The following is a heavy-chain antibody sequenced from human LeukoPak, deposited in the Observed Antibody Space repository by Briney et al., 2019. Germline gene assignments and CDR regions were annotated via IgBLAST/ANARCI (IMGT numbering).Heavy chain of an antibody. D-gene: IGHD1-26*01. V-gene: IGHV3-23*01. CDR2: ISGRGGST. J-gene: IGHJ4*02. Sequence: GGTLRLSCAASGFTFSSYAMSWVRQAPGKGLEWVSGISGRGGSTYYADSVKGRFTISRDDSKNTMYLQMNSLRAEDTAVYYCARAGSIRFDYWGQGTLVTVSS. CDR1: GFTFSSYA. CDR3: ARAGSIRFDY.